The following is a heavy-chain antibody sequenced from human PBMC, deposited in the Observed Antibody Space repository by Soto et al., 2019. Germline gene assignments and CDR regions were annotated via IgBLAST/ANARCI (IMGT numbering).Heavy chain of an antibody. J-gene: IGHJ3*02. CDR3: ARWGHPAVKAYDI. V-gene: IGHV4-59*02. D-gene: IGHD2-21*01. CDR2: IHYTGDS. CDR1: GASVSNYY. Sequence: SETLSLTFTVSGASVSNYYCNWVRQPPGKGLEWIGYIHYTGDSKYNPSLKSRVTMSVDTSKNQFSLKMTSVTAADTAVYYCARWGHPAVKAYDIWGQGAMVTVSS.